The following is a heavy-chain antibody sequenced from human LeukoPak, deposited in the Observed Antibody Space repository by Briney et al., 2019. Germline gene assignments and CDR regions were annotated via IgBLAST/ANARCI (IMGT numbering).Heavy chain of an antibody. CDR2: ISSSGTTI. D-gene: IGHD4-17*01. CDR3: AARRRVPSTVSHVFDI. V-gene: IGHV3-11*01. J-gene: IGHJ3*02. Sequence: GGSLRLSCAPSGFTFSDFYMSWIRQAPGKGLEWLSYISSSGTTIYYADSVKGRFTISRDNAKNSLYLQMNSLRVEDTAVYYCAARRRVPSTVSHVFDIWGKGTVVPFS. CDR1: GFTFSDFY.